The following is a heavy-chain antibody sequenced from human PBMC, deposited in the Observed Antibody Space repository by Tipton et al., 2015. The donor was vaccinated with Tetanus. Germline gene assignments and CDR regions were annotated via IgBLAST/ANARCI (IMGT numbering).Heavy chain of an antibody. CDR2: INPNSGGA. J-gene: IGHJ4*02. V-gene: IGHV1-2*02. CDR1: GYTFTDYY. CDR3: ARATANSAFDF. Sequence: QVQLVQSGAEVKKPGASVKVSCKASGYTFTDYYLHWVRQAPGQGLEWMGWINPNSGGASYARKFQGRVTVTRDTSISTAYMELSGLRSDDTAVYFCARATANSAFDFWGQGTRVIVSS. D-gene: IGHD2-21*02.